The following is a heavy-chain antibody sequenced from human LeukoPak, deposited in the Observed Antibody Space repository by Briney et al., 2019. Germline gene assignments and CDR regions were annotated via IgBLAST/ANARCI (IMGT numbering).Heavy chain of an antibody. Sequence: ASVKVSCKASGYTFTAYYMYWVRQAPGQGLEWMGWINPNSGGSDYAQKFQGRVTMTRDTSISTAYMELSSLRSDDTAVYYCARSDSSGWLDYWGQGTLVTVSS. CDR1: GYTFTAYY. CDR2: INPNSGGS. J-gene: IGHJ4*02. D-gene: IGHD6-19*01. V-gene: IGHV1-2*02. CDR3: ARSDSSGWLDY.